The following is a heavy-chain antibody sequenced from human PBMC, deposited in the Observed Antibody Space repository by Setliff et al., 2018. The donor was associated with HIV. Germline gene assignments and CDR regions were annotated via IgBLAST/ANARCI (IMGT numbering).Heavy chain of an antibody. V-gene: IGHV1-18*01. CDR3: ARMNAYYNVWRSTYYFDY. J-gene: IGHJ4*02. Sequence: ASVKVSCKASGYPFTSYGLCWVRQAPGQGLEWMGWISPYNGDTYYDEKFQGRVTMTTDTSTSTASMELTSLRSDDTAVYYCARMNAYYNVWRSTYYFDYWGQRTLVTVSS. CDR2: ISPYNGDT. D-gene: IGHD3-3*01. CDR1: GYPFTSYG.